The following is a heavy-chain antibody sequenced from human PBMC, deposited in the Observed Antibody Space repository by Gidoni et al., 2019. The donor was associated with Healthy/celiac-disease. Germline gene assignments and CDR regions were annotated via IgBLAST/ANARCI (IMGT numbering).Heavy chain of an antibody. V-gene: IGHV3-11*01. CDR2: ISSSGSTI. CDR3: ARVGSSGYYSIYLDY. Sequence: QVQLVESGGGLVKPGGAPRLSCAASGFTVSDYYMSWIRQAPGKGLEWVSYISSSGSTIYYADSVKGRFTISRDNANNSLYLQMNSLRAEDTAVYYCARVGSSGYYSIYLDYWGQGTLVTVSS. J-gene: IGHJ4*02. D-gene: IGHD3-22*01. CDR1: GFTVSDYY.